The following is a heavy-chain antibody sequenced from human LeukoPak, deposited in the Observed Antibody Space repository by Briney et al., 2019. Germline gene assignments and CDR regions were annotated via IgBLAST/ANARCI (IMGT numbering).Heavy chain of an antibody. V-gene: IGHV4-59*08. D-gene: IGHD6-6*01. J-gene: IGHJ6*03. CDR3: ARRVRSIAARPPGPDHYYMDV. CDR2: IYYSGST. CDR1: GGSISSYY. Sequence: NPSETLSLTCTVSGGSISSYYWSWIRQPPGKGLEWIGYIYYSGSTNYNPSLKSRVAISVDTSKNQFSLKLSSVTAADTAVYYCARRVRSIAARPPGPDHYYMDVWGKGTTVTVSS.